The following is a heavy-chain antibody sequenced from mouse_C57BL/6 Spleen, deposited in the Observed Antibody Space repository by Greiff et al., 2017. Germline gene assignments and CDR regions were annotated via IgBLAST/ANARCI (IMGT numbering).Heavy chain of an antibody. Sequence: DVQLQESGPGMVKPSQSLSLTCTVTGYSITSGYDWHWIRHFPGNKLEWMGYISYSGSTNYNPSLKSRISITHDTSKNHFFLKLNSVTTEDTATYYCARGGDYDHWYFDVWGTGTTVTVSS. V-gene: IGHV3-1*01. CDR1: GYSITSGYD. CDR3: ARGGDYDHWYFDV. J-gene: IGHJ1*03. CDR2: ISYSGST. D-gene: IGHD2-4*01.